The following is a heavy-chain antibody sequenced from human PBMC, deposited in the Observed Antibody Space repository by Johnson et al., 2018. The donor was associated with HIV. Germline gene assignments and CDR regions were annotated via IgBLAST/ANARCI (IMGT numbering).Heavy chain of an antibody. CDR2: ISSSGSTI. J-gene: IGHJ3*02. D-gene: IGHD2-15*01. CDR3: ARDEPIVVVVAAIGDAFDI. Sequence: VQLVESGGGVVQPGKSLTLSCVASGLSFSNFGIHWVRQAPGKGLEWVSYISSSGSTIYYADSVKGRFTISRDNAKNTLYLQMNSLRAEDTAVYYCARDEPIVVVVAAIGDAFDIWGQGTMVTVSS. V-gene: IGHV3-48*04. CDR1: GLSFSNFG.